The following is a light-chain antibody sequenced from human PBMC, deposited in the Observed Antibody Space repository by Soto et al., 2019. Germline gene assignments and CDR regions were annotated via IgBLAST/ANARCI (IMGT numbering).Light chain of an antibody. CDR3: QQYGSSRFT. Sequence: ELVLTQSPGTLSLSPGARATVSCMASHSVSSSYLAWYQQKPGQAHRLLIYGASSRATGIPDRFSGSGSGTDFTLTISRLEPEDFEVYYCQQYGSSRFTFGPGTKVDSK. CDR2: GAS. V-gene: IGKV3-20*01. J-gene: IGKJ3*01. CDR1: HSVSSSY.